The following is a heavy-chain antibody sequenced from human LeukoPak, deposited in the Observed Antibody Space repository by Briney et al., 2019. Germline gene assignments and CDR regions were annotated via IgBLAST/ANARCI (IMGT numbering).Heavy chain of an antibody. V-gene: IGHV3-23*01. CDR2: LSASGGST. CDR1: GSFSSYV. Sequence: GGSLRLSCAASGSFSSYVMTWVRQAPGRGLEWVSTLSASGGSTYYADSVKGRFTISRDNSKNTLYLQMSSLRAEDPAVYFCAKDLILVLPAAYDYWGQGTLVTVSS. J-gene: IGHJ4*02. CDR3: AKDLILVLPAAYDY. D-gene: IGHD2-2*01.